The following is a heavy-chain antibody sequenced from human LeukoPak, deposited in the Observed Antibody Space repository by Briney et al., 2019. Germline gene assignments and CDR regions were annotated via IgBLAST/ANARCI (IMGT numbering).Heavy chain of an antibody. D-gene: IGHD6-19*01. CDR2: IYTSGST. J-gene: IGHJ1*01. CDR3: ARVGGQSIAVEYFQH. Sequence: SETLSLTCTVSGGSISSYYWSWIRQPAGKGLEWIGRIYTSGSTNYNPFLKSRVTMSVDTSKNQFSLKLSSVTAADTAVYYCARVGGQSIAVEYFQHWGQGTLVTVSS. V-gene: IGHV4-4*07. CDR1: GGSISSYY.